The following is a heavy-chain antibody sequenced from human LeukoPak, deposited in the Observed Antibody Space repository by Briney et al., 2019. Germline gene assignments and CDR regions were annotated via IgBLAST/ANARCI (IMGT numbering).Heavy chain of an antibody. V-gene: IGHV3-23*01. Sequence: QSGGSLRLSCAAPGFTFSSYAMSWVRQAPGKGLEWVSGISGSAYSTYYADSVQGRFTISRDNSKNTLYLQMNSLRAEDTAVYYCAKEAGYSGYDYPDYWGQGTLVTVSS. D-gene: IGHD5-12*01. CDR1: GFTFSSYA. CDR2: ISGSAYST. CDR3: AKEAGYSGYDYPDY. J-gene: IGHJ4*02.